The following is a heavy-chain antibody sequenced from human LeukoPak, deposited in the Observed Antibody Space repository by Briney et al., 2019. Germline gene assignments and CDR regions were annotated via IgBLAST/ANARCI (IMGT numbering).Heavy chain of an antibody. CDR2: ISSSSSYI. J-gene: IGHJ6*03. Sequence: GGSLRLSCAASGFTFSSYSMNWVRQAPGKGLEWVSSISSSSSYIYYADSVKGRFTISRDNAKNSLYLQMNSLRAEDTAVYYCARDSNNYYYYMDVWGKGTTVTVSS. CDR3: ARDSNNYYYYMDV. V-gene: IGHV3-21*01. CDR1: GFTFSSYS.